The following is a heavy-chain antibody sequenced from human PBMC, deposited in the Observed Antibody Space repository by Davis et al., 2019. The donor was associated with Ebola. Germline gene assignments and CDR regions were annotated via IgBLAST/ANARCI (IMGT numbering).Heavy chain of an antibody. CDR2: MNPNSGNT. CDR1: GYTFTSYD. V-gene: IGHV1-8*01. J-gene: IGHJ6*03. CDR3: ARASSGWDRVPDYYYYYMDV. Sequence: ASVKVSCKASGYTFTSYDINWVRQATGQGLEWMGWMNPNSGNTGYAQKFQGRVTMTRNTSISTAYMELSSLRSEDTAVYYCARASSGWDRVPDYYYYYMDVWGKGTTVTVSS. D-gene: IGHD6-19*01.